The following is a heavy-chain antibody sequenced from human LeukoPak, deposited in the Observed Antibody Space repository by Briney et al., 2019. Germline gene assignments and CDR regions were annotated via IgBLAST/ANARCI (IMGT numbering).Heavy chain of an antibody. Sequence: SGGSLRLSCAASGFTFSSYSMNWVRQAPGKGLEWVSSISSSSSYIYYADSLKGRFTISGDNAKHSLYPQMNSLRAEDAAVYYCAKGASWYFDLWGRGTLVTVSS. J-gene: IGHJ2*01. CDR3: AKGASWYFDL. CDR2: ISSSSSYI. CDR1: GFTFSSYS. V-gene: IGHV3-21*04.